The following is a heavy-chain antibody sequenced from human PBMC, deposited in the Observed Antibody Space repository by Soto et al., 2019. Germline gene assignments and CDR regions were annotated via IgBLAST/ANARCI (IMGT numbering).Heavy chain of an antibody. CDR3: AKDRTSVTTLYGMDV. CDR1: GYTFTSYY. V-gene: IGHV1-46*01. D-gene: IGHD4-4*01. J-gene: IGHJ6*02. CDR2: INPSGGST. Sequence: QVQLVQSGAEVKKPGASVKVSCKASGYTFTSYYMHWVRQAPGQGLEWMEIINPSGGSTSYAQKFQGRVTMTRDTSTSTVYMELSSLRSEDTAVYYCAKDRTSVTTLYGMDVWGQGTTVTVSS.